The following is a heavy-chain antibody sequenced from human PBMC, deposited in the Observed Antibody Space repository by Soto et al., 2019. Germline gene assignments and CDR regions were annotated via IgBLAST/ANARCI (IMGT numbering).Heavy chain of an antibody. CDR2: ITGGGDST. CDR3: AKEGPLRRTNFDY. Sequence: GGSPRLSCAASGFPFSTYSMSWARQAPGKGLEWVSAITGGGDSTSYADSVKGRFTIYRDNSKSTLYLQMNRLTVEDTAIYYSAKEGPLRRTNFDYWGQATLVTVSS. V-gene: IGHV3-23*01. J-gene: IGHJ4*02. CDR1: GFPFSTYS.